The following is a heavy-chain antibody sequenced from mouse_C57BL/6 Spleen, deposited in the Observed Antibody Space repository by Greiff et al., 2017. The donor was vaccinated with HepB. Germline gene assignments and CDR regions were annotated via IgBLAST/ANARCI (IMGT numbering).Heavy chain of an antibody. Sequence: VQLQQSGPELVKPGASVKISCKASGYSFTDYNMNWVKQSNGKSLEWIGVINPNYGTTSYNQKFKGKATLTVDQSSSTAYMKLNSLTSEDSAVYYCARPYGYDPYYYAMDYWGQGTSVTVSS. CDR2: INPNYGTT. D-gene: IGHD2-2*01. V-gene: IGHV1-39*01. CDR1: GYSFTDYN. CDR3: ARPYGYDPYYYAMDY. J-gene: IGHJ4*01.